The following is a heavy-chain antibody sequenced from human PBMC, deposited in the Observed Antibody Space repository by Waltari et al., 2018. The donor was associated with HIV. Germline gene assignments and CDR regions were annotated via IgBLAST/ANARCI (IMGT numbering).Heavy chain of an antibody. CDR1: GGSISSSSYS. J-gene: IGHJ3*02. V-gene: IGHV4-39*02. D-gene: IGHD6-13*01. Sequence: QLQLQESGPGLLKPSATLSLTCTVPGGSISSSSYSWGWIRQPPGKGLEWSGSIYYSGSTYSNPALESRVTISVDTPKNRGSLKLSSVTAADTAVYDCVRDAPRGIKPSAFDIWGQGTMVTVSS. CDR3: VRDAPRGIKPSAFDI. CDR2: IYYSGST.